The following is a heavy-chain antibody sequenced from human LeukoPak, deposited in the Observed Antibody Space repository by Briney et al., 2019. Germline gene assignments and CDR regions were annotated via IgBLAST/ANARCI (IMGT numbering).Heavy chain of an antibody. Sequence: GGSLRLSCAASGFTFSSYAMSWVRQAPGKGLEWVSGISGSGGSTNSADSVKGRFTISRDNSKNTLYLQMHSLRAEDTAVYYCAKCSGYSYASDYAMDVWGQGTTITVSS. CDR2: ISGSGGST. CDR1: GFTFSSYA. CDR3: AKCSGYSYASDYAMDV. J-gene: IGHJ6*02. D-gene: IGHD5-18*01. V-gene: IGHV3-23*01.